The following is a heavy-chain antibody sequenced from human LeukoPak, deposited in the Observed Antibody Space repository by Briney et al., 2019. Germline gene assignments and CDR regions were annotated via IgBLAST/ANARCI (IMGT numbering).Heavy chain of an antibody. J-gene: IGHJ5*02. V-gene: IGHV4-31*03. CDR1: GGSITRGGYY. CDR2: IYYSGST. D-gene: IGHD1-14*01. CDR3: ASVYGRDNWFDP. Sequence: PSQTLSLTCTVSGGSITRGGYYCSWIRQHPGKCLEWIGYIYYSGSTYYNPCLKSRVTISVDTSKNQFSLKLSSVTAADTAVYYCASVYGRDNWFDPWGQGTLVTVSS.